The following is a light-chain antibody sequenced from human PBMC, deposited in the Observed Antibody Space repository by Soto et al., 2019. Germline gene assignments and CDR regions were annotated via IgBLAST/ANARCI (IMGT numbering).Light chain of an antibody. V-gene: IGKV3-20*01. CDR2: GAS. CDR3: QQYGSSTFT. J-gene: IGKJ5*01. CDR1: QSVSSTY. Sequence: EIVLTQSPGTLSLSPGERATLSCRASQSVSSTYFAWYQHKPGQPPRVLIYGASSRATGIADRFSGSGSGTDFILTISRLEPEDFAVYYCQQYGSSTFTFGQGTRLEIK.